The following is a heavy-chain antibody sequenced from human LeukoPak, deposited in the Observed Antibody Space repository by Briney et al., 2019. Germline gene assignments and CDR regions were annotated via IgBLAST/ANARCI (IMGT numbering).Heavy chain of an antibody. CDR1: GYSFTSYW. V-gene: IGHV5-51*01. CDR2: IYPGDSDT. J-gene: IGHJ4*02. CDR3: ARHNSSSSSSPYDY. D-gene: IGHD6-13*01. Sequence: GESLKISCKGSGYSFTSYWIAWVRQMPGKGLEWMGVIYPGDSDTTYSPSFQGQVTISADKSISTAYLQWSSLVASDTAMYYCARHNSSSSSSPYDYWGQGTLVTVSS.